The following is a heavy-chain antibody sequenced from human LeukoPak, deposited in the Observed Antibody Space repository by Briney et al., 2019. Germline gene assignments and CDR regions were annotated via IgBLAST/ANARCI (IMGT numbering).Heavy chain of an antibody. Sequence: SXXLSLTCTIFGDSVSRSDSYWDWIRQPPGKGLEWIGTIYYSGRTYYSPSLKSRITLSVDMSNNQFSLTLSSVTAADTALYFCARRRYYDSSGYLEWGQGTLVTVSS. V-gene: IGHV4-39*01. CDR1: GDSVSRSDSY. CDR3: ARRRYYDSSGYLE. J-gene: IGHJ1*01. CDR2: IYYSGRT. D-gene: IGHD3-22*01.